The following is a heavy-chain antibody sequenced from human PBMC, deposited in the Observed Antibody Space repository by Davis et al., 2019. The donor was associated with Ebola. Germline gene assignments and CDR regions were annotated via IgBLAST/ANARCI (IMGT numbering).Heavy chain of an antibody. CDR1: EITFSDYY. J-gene: IGHJ4*02. CDR3: ARDGNRITMVRGVMGYFDY. D-gene: IGHD3-10*01. CDR2: FSSRSTTI. V-gene: IGHV3-11*04. Sequence: PGGSLRLSCAASEITFSDYYMSWIRQAPGKGLEWISWFSSRSTTIYSADSVKGRFTISRDNAKNSLYLQMNSLRAEDTAVYYCARDGNRITMVRGVMGYFDYWGQGTLVTVSS.